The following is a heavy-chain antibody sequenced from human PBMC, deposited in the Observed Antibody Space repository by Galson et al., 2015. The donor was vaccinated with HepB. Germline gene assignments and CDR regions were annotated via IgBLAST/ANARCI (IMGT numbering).Heavy chain of an antibody. J-gene: IGHJ4*02. CDR3: ARDIGVGGTLGVPDC. CDR1: GFIFTNHA. CDR2: ISYDGTYR. V-gene: IGHV3-30-3*01. Sequence: LRLSCAASGFIFTNHAMHWIRQAPGKPLEFVAAISYDGTYRPDADSAKGRFTISRDNSKNMLYLQMNSLRVEDTAMYYCARDIGVGGTLGVPDCWGQGALVTVS. D-gene: IGHD1-26*01.